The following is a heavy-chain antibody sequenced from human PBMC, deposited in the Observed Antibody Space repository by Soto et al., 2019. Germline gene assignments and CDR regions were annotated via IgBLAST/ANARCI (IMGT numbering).Heavy chain of an antibody. CDR1: GGTFSSYA. J-gene: IGHJ6*02. CDR2: IIPISETT. Sequence: QVQLVQSGAEVKKPGSSVKVSCKASGGTFSSYAISWVRQAPGQGLEWMGGIIPISETTNYAQKFQGRVTITADESKSIAYMELSSLRSEDTAVYYCSRSQGSSTSLEIYYYYYYSMDVWGQGTTVTVSS. D-gene: IGHD2-2*01. CDR3: SRSQGSSTSLEIYYYYYYSMDV. V-gene: IGHV1-69*01.